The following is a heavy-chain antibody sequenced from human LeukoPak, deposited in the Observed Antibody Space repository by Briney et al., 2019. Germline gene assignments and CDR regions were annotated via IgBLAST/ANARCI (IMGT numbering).Heavy chain of an antibody. CDR1: GGSFSGYY. CDR2: INHSGST. CDR3: ARGRYCSGGSCYYPIDY. Sequence: SETLSLTCAVYGGSFSGYYWSWIRQPPGKGLEWIGEINHSGSTNYNPSLKSRVTISVDTSKNQFSLKLSSVTAADTAVYYCARGRYCSGGSCYYPIDYWGQGTLVTVSS. D-gene: IGHD2-15*01. V-gene: IGHV4-34*01. J-gene: IGHJ4*02.